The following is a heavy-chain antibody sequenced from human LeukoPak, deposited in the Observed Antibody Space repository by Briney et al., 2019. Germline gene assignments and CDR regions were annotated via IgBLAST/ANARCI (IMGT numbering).Heavy chain of an antibody. J-gene: IGHJ6*03. CDR1: GFAFSGSA. CDR2: IRSKANSYAT. Sequence: GGSLRLSCAASGFAFSGSAMHWVRQASGKGLEWVGRIRSKANSYATAYAASVKGRFNISRDDSKNTAYLQMNSLKTEDTAVYYCTRVSPYDFWSSTLEYYYYYMDVWGKGTTVTVSS. D-gene: IGHD3-3*01. CDR3: TRVSPYDFWSSTLEYYYYYMDV. V-gene: IGHV3-73*01.